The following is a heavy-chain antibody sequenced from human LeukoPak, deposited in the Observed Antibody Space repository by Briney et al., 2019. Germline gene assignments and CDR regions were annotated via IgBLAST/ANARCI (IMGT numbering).Heavy chain of an antibody. CDR1: GGTFSSYA. CDR3: ARDSMAGTYDY. D-gene: IGHD6-19*01. J-gene: IGHJ4*02. V-gene: IGHV1-69*04. Sequence: SVKVSCKASGGTFSSYAISWVRQAPGQGLEWMGRIIPILGIANYAQKFQGRVTITADKSTSTAYMELSSLRSEDTAVYYCARDSMAGTYDYWGQGTLVTVSS. CDR2: IIPILGIA.